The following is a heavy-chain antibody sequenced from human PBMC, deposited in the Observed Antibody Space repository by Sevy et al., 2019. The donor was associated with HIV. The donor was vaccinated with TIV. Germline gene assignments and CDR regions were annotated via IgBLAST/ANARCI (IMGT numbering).Heavy chain of an antibody. Sequence: ASVKVSCKASGYTFTSYGITWVRQAPGQGLEWMGWISALNGDTNYAQRLQGRVTMTTDTSTSKAYMELRSLGSDDTAVYYCARAYWSGGRCYSLAYWGQGTLVTVSS. CDR2: ISALNGDT. V-gene: IGHV1-18*01. CDR1: GYTFTSYG. D-gene: IGHD2-15*01. CDR3: ARAYWSGGRCYSLAY. J-gene: IGHJ4*02.